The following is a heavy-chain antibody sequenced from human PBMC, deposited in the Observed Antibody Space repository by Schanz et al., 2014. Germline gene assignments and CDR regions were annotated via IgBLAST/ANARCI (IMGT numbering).Heavy chain of an antibody. D-gene: IGHD3-10*02. V-gene: IGHV3-23*04. Sequence: EVQLVESGGGLVQPGGSLRLSCAVSGFTFSNCDMTWVRQAPGKGLEWVAIIDGRGITTFYADSVKGRFTISRDNAKNTVYLQMNSLRDDDTAVYYCAKRFHCSGSHRFDYWGQGTLVTVSS. CDR3: AKRFHCSGSHRFDY. CDR2: IDGRGITT. J-gene: IGHJ4*02. CDR1: GFTFSNCD.